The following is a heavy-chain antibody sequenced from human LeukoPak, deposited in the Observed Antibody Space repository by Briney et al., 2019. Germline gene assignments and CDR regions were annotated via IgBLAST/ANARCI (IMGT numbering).Heavy chain of an antibody. Sequence: ASVKVSCKASGYTFTGYYMHWVRQAPGQGLEWMGWINPNSGGTNYAQKFQGRVTMTRDTSISTAYMELSRLRSDDTAVYYCARDPGYSSSWYPDYWGQGTLVTVSS. D-gene: IGHD6-13*01. CDR1: GYTFTGYY. V-gene: IGHV1-2*02. CDR3: ARDPGYSSSWYPDY. J-gene: IGHJ4*02. CDR2: INPNSGGT.